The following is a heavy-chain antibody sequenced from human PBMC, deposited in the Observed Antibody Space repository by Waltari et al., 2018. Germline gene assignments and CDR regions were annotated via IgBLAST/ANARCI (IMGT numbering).Heavy chain of an antibody. V-gene: IGHV4-4*07. CDR2: IYTSGST. CDR1: GGSISSYY. CDR3: ARHSSSSPYYYYYMDV. D-gene: IGHD6-6*01. J-gene: IGHJ6*03. Sequence: QEQLQESGPGLVKPSETLSLTCTVSGGSISSYYWSWIRQPAGKGLEWIGRIYTSGSTNYNPSLKSRVTMSVDTSKNQFSLKLSSVTAADTAVYYCARHSSSSPYYYYYMDVWGKGTTVTISS.